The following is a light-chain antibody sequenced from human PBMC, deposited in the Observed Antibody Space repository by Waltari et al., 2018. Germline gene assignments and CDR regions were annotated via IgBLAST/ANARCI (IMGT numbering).Light chain of an antibody. CDR1: QSVSSS. V-gene: IGKV3-15*01. CDR2: SAS. J-gene: IGKJ1*01. CDR3: LQRSNWWT. Sequence: EIVMTQSPATLSLSPGERATLSCRASQSVSSSLAWYQQKPGQAPRLLIYSASSRATGIPDRFSGSGSGTDFTLTISSLEPEDVAVYYCLQRSNWWTFGQGTKVEIK.